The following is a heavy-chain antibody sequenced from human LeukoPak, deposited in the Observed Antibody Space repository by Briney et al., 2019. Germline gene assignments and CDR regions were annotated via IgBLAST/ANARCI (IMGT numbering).Heavy chain of an antibody. J-gene: IGHJ4*02. CDR2: ISGSGGST. Sequence: GGSLRLSCAASGFTFSSYAMSWVRQAPGKGLEWVSAISGSGGSTYYADSVKGRFTISRDNSKNTLYLQMNSLRAEDTAVYYCAKVGLPYYCDSSGYYDYWGQGTLVTVSS. CDR3: AKVGLPYYCDSSGYYDY. V-gene: IGHV3-23*01. CDR1: GFTFSSYA. D-gene: IGHD3-22*01.